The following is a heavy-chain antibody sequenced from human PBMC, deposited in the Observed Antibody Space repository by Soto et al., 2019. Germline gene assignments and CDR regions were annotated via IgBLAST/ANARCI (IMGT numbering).Heavy chain of an antibody. CDR1: GGTFSSYA. CDR2: IIPIFGTA. CDR3: ARALSYLVVRGVSPYFDY. Sequence: SVKVSCKASGGTFSSYAISWVRQAPGQGLEWMGGIIPIFGTANYAQKFQGRVTITADESTSTAYMGLSSLRSEDTAVYYCARALSYLVVRGVSPYFDYWGQGTLVTVSS. V-gene: IGHV1-69*13. J-gene: IGHJ4*02. D-gene: IGHD3-10*01.